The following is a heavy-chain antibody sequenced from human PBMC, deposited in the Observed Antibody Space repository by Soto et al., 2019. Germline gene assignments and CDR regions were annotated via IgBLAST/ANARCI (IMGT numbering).Heavy chain of an antibody. CDR1: GYSFNRYS. D-gene: IGHD3-22*01. CDR3: GRDSKWDDTSVGMDV. J-gene: IGHJ6*02. CDR2: TNAGNGNT. Sequence: GASVKVSCKASGYSFNRYSIHWVRQAPGQSLEWMGWTNAGNGNTKYSQKFQGRVTITRDTSASTAYMELSSLRSEDTSVYYCGRDSKWDDTSVGMDVWGQGTKVTVSS. V-gene: IGHV1-3*01.